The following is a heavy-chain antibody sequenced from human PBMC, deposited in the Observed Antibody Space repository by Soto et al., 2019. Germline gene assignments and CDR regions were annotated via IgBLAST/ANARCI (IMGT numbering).Heavy chain of an antibody. V-gene: IGHV4-39*01. CDR2: IYYSGST. D-gene: IGHD3-3*01. J-gene: IGHJ6*01. Sequence: PSETLSLTCTVSGGSISSSSYYWGWFRQPPGKGLEWIGSIYYSGSTYYNPSLKSRVTISLDTSKNQFSLKLSSVTAADTAVYYCARGYDFWSCYYYYFCYGMDVWGQGTAVTVPA. CDR3: ARGYDFWSCYYYYFCYGMDV. CDR1: GGSISSSSYY.